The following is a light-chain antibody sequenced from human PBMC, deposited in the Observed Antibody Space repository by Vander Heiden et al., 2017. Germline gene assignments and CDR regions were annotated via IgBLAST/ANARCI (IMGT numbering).Light chain of an antibody. CDR3: QSVDISGTVV. J-gene: IGLJ2*01. CDR1: ALPKQY. CDR2: KDT. Sequence: SYELTQPPSVSVSTGQTARITCSGDALPKQYAYWYQQKPGQAPVLVIYKDTERPSGIPERFSGSSSGTTVTLTISGIQAEDEADYYCQSVDISGTVVFGGGTKVTVL. V-gene: IGLV3-25*03.